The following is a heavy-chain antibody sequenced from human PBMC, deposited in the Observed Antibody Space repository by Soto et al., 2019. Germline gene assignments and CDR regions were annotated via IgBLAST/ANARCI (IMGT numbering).Heavy chain of an antibody. CDR2: ISADGGTT. J-gene: IGHJ6*02. V-gene: IGHV3-23*01. D-gene: IGHD3-22*01. Sequence: EVQLLESGGGLVQPGGSLRLSCAASGLTFRTYGMAWVRQAPGKGLEWVSAISADGGTTSYADSVRGRFTISRDISKNTLYPQMNSLRAEDTAVYYCAKLEVRFGNAMDVWGQGTTVTVSS. CDR3: AKLEVRFGNAMDV. CDR1: GLTFRTYG.